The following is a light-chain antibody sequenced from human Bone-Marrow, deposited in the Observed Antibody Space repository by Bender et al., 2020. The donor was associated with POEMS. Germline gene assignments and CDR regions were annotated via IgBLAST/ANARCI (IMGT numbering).Light chain of an antibody. Sequence: QSALTQPASVSGSPGQSITISCTGTSSAVGGYKYVSWYQQHPGKAPKLMIYEVSKRPSGVPDRFSGSKSGNTASLTVSGLQAEDEAAYYCSSYAGSNNLVFGGGTKLTVL. CDR1: SSAVGGYKY. CDR3: SSYAGSNNLV. CDR2: EVS. V-gene: IGLV2-8*01. J-gene: IGLJ3*02.